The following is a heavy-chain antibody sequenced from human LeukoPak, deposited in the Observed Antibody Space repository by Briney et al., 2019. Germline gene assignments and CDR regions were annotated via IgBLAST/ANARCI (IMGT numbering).Heavy chain of an antibody. CDR2: IIPIFGTP. Sequence: SVKVSCKASGGTFSSYAISWVRQAPGQGLEWMGGIIPIFGTPNYAHNFQDRVTITADESTSTAYMELSALRPEDTAVYYCANRGGGGIGMGLLGSYDFWGQGTLVTVSS. J-gene: IGHJ4*02. CDR3: ANRGGGGIGMGLLGSYDF. V-gene: IGHV1-69*13. D-gene: IGHD3-10*01. CDR1: GGTFSSYA.